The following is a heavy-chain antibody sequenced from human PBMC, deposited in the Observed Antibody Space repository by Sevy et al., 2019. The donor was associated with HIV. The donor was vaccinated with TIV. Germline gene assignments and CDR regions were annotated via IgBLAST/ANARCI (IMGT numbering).Heavy chain of an antibody. CDR3: AITKDYYENSGDPFDY. CDR2: FDPGDGET. CDR1: GYTLTKLS. J-gene: IGHJ4*02. V-gene: IGHV1-24*01. D-gene: IGHD3-22*01. Sequence: ASVKVSCKVSGYTLTKLSMHWVRQAPGKGLEWMGTFDPGDGETIYAQKFQGRVTMTEDTSTDTAYMELSSLRSEDTAVYYCAITKDYYENSGDPFDYWGQGTLVTVSS.